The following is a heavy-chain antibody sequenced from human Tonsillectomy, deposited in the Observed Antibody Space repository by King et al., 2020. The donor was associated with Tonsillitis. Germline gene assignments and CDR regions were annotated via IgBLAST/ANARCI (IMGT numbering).Heavy chain of an antibody. CDR3: ARATRVGMDV. J-gene: IGHJ6*02. CDR2: ISTHNGNT. CDR1: GYTFTDYG. V-gene: IGHV1-18*01. Sequence: QLVQSGPEVKNPGASVRVSCEASGYTFTDYGISWVRQAPGQGLEWLGWISTHNGNTNYTQELQGRLTMTINTSTSTAYMELRNLRSADTAIYYCARATRVGMDVWAQGTPVTVSS.